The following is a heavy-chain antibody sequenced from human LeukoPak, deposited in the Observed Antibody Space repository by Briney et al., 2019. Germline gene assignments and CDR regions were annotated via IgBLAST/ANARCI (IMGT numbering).Heavy chain of an antibody. V-gene: IGHV3-9*01. CDR3: AKSGSYDSSGYLDY. D-gene: IGHD3-22*01. J-gene: IGHJ4*02. CDR2: ISWNSGSI. CDR1: GFTFDDYA. Sequence: GGSLRLSCAASGFTFDDYAMHWVRQAPGKGLEWVSGISWNSGSIGYADSVKGRITISRDNAKNSLYLQMNSLRAEDTALYYCAKSGSYDSSGYLDYWGQGTLVTVSS.